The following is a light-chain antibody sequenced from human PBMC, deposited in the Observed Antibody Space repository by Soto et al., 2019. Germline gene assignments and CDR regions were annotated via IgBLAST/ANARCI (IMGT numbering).Light chain of an antibody. CDR1: STDVGGYNY. CDR2: EDT. CDR3: FSYTSSSTRV. J-gene: IGLJ1*01. V-gene: IGLV2-14*01. Sequence: QSVLTQTASVSGSPGQSITISCAGTSTDVGGYNYVSWYQLHPGKAPKLIIYEDTNRPSGVSDRFSGSKSGNTASLTISGLQAEEEADYYCFSYTSSSTRVFGTGTKVTVL.